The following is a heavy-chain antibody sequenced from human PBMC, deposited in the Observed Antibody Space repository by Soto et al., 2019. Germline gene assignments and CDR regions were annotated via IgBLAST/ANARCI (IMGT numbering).Heavy chain of an antibody. J-gene: IGHJ6*02. CDR1: GFTFSSYG. CDR3: AKDRGLAESGTWSHYYYGMDV. Sequence: QVQLVESGGGVVQPGRSLRLSCAASGFTFSSYGIHWVRQAPGKGLEWVAVISYDGSNKYYADSVKGRFTISRDISKNTVYLQMNRLASEDTAVYYCAKDRGLAESGTWSHYYYGMDVWGQGTSVTVS. V-gene: IGHV3-30*18. CDR2: ISYDGSNK. D-gene: IGHD1-26*01.